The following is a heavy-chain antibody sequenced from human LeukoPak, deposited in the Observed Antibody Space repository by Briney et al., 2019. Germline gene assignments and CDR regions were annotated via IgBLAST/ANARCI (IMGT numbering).Heavy chain of an antibody. V-gene: IGHV3-23*01. D-gene: IGHD1-20*01. Sequence: PGGSLRLSCAASGFTFSIYAMSWVRQAPGKGLEWVSAISGSGGSTYYADSVKGRFTISRDNSKNTLYLQMNRLRAEETAIYECAKHDPDVGNWNDVNLYFDYWGRGTLVTVS. CDR3: AKHDPDVGNWNDVNLYFDY. CDR1: GFTFSIYA. CDR2: ISGSGGST. J-gene: IGHJ4*02.